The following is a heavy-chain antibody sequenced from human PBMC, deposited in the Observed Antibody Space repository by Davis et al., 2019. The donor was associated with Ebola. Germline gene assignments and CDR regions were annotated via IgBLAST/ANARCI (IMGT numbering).Heavy chain of an antibody. CDR3: ATEHATQWLIPDF. D-gene: IGHD6-19*01. CDR1: GFTFSSNW. CDR2: ISFDGTNE. J-gene: IGHJ4*02. Sequence: GESLKISCVVSGFTFSSNWMHWVRQAPGKGLEWVAVISFDGTNEYYGDPAKGRFSISRDNSKSTLHLQMNSLRPEDTAVYYCATEHATQWLIPDFWGQGTLVTVSS. V-gene: IGHV3-30*03.